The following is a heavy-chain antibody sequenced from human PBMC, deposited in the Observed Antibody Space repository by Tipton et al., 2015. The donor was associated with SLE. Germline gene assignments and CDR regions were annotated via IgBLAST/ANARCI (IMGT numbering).Heavy chain of an antibody. J-gene: IGHJ5*02. V-gene: IGHV4-59*11. Sequence: TLSLTCTVSGGYISTHYWSWIRQPPGKGLEWIGYIYYSGSTYYNPSLKSRVTISVDTSKNQFSLKLSSVTAADTAVYYCARESKKYPWFDPWGQGTLVTVSS. CDR1: GGYISTHY. D-gene: IGHD4-11*01. CDR3: ARESKKYPWFDP. CDR2: IYYSGST.